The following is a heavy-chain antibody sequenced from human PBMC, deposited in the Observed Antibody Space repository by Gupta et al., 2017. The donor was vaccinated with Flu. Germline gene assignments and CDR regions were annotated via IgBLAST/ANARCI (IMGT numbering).Heavy chain of an antibody. CDR1: GFTFRNLG. Sequence: QVVLVESGGGVVQPGRSLRLSCAAPGFTFRNLGMHWVRQAPGKGLEWVALISYDGGNAQYADSVHGRFTISRDNSKNTLSLQMNNLRPDDTALYYCAKGDIAFPSRYYFSMDVWGQGTPVTVSS. CDR3: AKGDIAFPSRYYFSMDV. D-gene: IGHD5-12*01. V-gene: IGHV3-30*18. CDR2: ISYDGGNA. J-gene: IGHJ6*02.